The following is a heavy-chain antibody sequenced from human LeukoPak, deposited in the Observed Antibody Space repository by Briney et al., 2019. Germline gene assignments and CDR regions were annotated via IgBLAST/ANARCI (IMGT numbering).Heavy chain of an antibody. J-gene: IGHJ3*02. Sequence: SETLSLXCTVSGDSISNYYWSWIRQPPGKGLEWIGSIYYSGSTYYSPSLKSRITISRDTSKRQISLKVNSVTAADTAVYYCARSPDSSIFDIWGQGTMVTVSS. CDR3: ARSPDSSIFDI. CDR1: GDSISNYY. CDR2: IYYSGST. D-gene: IGHD6-6*01. V-gene: IGHV4-59*05.